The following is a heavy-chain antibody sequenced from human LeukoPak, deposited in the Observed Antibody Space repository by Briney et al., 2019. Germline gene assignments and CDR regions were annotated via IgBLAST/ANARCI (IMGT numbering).Heavy chain of an antibody. CDR2: INKDGSKK. CDR3: ARGYSWSGYLYDY. Sequence: GGSLRLSCAASGFTFSSHWMTWVRQAAGKGLEWVANINKDGSKKYYADSVKGRFTIYRDDAKNSVYLQMNSLRAEDTAVYYCARGYSWSGYLYDYWGQGTLVTVSS. J-gene: IGHJ4*02. CDR1: GFTFSSHW. V-gene: IGHV3-7*01. D-gene: IGHD3-3*01.